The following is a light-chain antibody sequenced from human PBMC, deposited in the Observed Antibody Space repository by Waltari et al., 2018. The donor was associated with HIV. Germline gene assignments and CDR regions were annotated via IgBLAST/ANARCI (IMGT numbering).Light chain of an antibody. CDR3: ESADDSGDHWV. CDR2: KDD. Sequence: SYELTQPPSVSVSPGPKARITCSGDALPKPFASWYQQKAGQAPLMVIYKDDKRPSRIPDRFSGSMSGTTVTLIISGVQPEDEADYYCESADDSGDHWVFGGGTKLSVL. CDR1: ALPKPF. J-gene: IGLJ3*02. V-gene: IGLV3-25*03.